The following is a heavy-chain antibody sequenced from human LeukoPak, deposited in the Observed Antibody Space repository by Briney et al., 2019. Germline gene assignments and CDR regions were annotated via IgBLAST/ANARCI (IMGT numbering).Heavy chain of an antibody. D-gene: IGHD6-19*01. CDR3: ATSVTSSSGWYYGY. CDR2: IYYGGRT. Sequence: KSSQTLSLTCTVSGGSISSGGYYWSWIRQPPGKGLEWIGTIYYGGRTYYNPSLKSRVTMPVDTSKNQFSLKLSSVTAADTAIYYCATSVTSSSGWYYGYWGQGSLVTVSS. J-gene: IGHJ4*02. V-gene: IGHV4-39*01. CDR1: GGSISSGGYY.